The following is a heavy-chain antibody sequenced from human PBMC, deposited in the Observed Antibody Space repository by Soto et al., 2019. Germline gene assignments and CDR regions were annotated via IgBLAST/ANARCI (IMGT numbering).Heavy chain of an antibody. Sequence: PSETLSLTCTVSGGSVSSGDYYWSWIRQHPAKGLEWIGNIYYSGSTYYNPSLKSRVTMSVDTSQNQFSLKLTSVNAADTAVYYCTRGGDAYKNGHWGQGTLVTVSS. V-gene: IGHV4-61*08. J-gene: IGHJ4*02. CDR1: GGSVSSGDYY. D-gene: IGHD2-21*01. CDR2: IYYSGST. CDR3: TRGGDAYKNGH.